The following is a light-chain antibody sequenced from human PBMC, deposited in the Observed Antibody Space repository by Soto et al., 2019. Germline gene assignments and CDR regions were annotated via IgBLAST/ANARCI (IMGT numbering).Light chain of an antibody. Sequence: QSFLAQPRSVSGSPGQSVTISCTGTSSDVGGYNYVSWYQQHPGKAPKLMIYDVSKRPSGVPDRFSGSKSGNTASLTISWLQAEDEADYYCCSYAGSYTYVFGTGSKVTVL. CDR3: CSYAGSYTYV. V-gene: IGLV2-11*01. J-gene: IGLJ1*01. CDR1: SSDVGGYNY. CDR2: DVS.